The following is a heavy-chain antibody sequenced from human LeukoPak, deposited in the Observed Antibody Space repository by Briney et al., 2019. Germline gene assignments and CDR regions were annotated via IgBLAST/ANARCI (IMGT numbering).Heavy chain of an antibody. CDR1: GFTFSSYG. J-gene: IGHJ4*02. Sequence: PGRSLRLSCAASGFTFSSYGMHWVRQAPGKGLEWVAVISYDGSNKYYADSVKGRFTISGDNSKNTLYLQMNSLRAEDTAVYYCAKLAGVVPAATTPFDYWGQGTLVTVSS. CDR2: ISYDGSNK. D-gene: IGHD2-2*01. CDR3: AKLAGVVPAATTPFDY. V-gene: IGHV3-30*18.